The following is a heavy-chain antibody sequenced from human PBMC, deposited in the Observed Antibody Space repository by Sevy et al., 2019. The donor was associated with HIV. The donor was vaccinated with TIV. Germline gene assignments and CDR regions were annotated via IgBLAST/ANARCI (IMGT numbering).Heavy chain of an antibody. CDR2: IYYSGST. CDR3: ARDYCSGGSCYVRNFDY. D-gene: IGHD2-15*01. J-gene: IGHJ4*02. Sequence: SETLSLTCTVSGGSVSSGSYYWSWIRQPPGKGLEWIGYIYYSGSTNYNPSLKSRVTISVDTSKNQFSLKLSSVTAAETAVYYCARDYCSGGSCYVRNFDYWGQGTLVTVSS. CDR1: GGSVSSGSYY. V-gene: IGHV4-61*01.